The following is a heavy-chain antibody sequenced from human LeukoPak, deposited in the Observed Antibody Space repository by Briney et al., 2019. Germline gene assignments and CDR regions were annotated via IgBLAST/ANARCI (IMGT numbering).Heavy chain of an antibody. CDR3: ARFTAMVTLWGYYYYMDV. CDR2: ISSSGSTI. V-gene: IGHV3-48*03. D-gene: IGHD5-18*01. J-gene: IGHJ6*03. CDR1: GFTFSSYE. Sequence: LRLXCXASGFTFSSYEMNWVRQAPGKGLEWVSYISSSGSTIYYADSVKGRFTISRDNAKNSLYLQMNSLRSEDTAVYYCARFTAMVTLWGYYYYMDVWGKGTTVTISS.